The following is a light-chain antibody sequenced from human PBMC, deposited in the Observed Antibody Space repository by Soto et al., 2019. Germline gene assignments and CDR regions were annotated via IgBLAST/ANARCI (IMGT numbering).Light chain of an antibody. V-gene: IGLV1-40*01. CDR1: SANIGAGYD. J-gene: IGLJ3*02. CDR2: GNN. CDR3: AAWDDILNAHWV. Sequence: QSVLTQPPSISGAPGQSITISCTGSSANIGAGYDVHWYQQFPGTAPKLLIHGNNDRPSGVSDRFSASKSGTSASLAISGLLSEDEADYFCAAWDDILNAHWVFGGGTKLTVL.